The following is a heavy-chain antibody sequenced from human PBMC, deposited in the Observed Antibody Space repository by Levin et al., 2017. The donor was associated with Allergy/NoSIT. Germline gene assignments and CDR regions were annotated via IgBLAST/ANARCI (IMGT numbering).Heavy chain of an antibody. CDR3: ARDSHFGGDGSGSYYWYFDL. V-gene: IGHV1-2*02. Sequence: GESLKISCKASGYTFTGYYMHWVRQAPGQGLEWMGWINPNSGGTNYAQKFQGRVTMTRDTSISTAYMELSRLRSDDTAVYYCARDSHFGGDGSGSYYWYFDLWGRGTLVTVSS. CDR1: GYTFTGYY. J-gene: IGHJ2*01. CDR2: INPNSGGT. D-gene: IGHD3-10*01.